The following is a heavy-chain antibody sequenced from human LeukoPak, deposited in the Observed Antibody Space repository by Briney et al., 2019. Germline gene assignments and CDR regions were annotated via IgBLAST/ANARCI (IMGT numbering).Heavy chain of an antibody. CDR2: ISTGDST. CDR3: VRLTIMGATNY. J-gene: IGHJ4*02. Sequence: AGGSLRLSCAASGFTFSNYAMSWVRQAPGKGLEWISSISTGDSTYYADSVKGRFTISRDNAINTLYLQMSSLRAEDTALYYCVRLTIMGATNYWGQGTLVTVSS. CDR1: GFTFSNYA. D-gene: IGHD1-26*01. V-gene: IGHV3-23*01.